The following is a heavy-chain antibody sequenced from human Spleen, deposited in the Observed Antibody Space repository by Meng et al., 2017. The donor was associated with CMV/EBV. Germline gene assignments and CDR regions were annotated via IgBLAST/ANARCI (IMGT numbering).Heavy chain of an antibody. CDR2: INYSGST. J-gene: IGHJ5*02. D-gene: IGHD2-15*01. Sequence: YGGSISSGEYYWSWIRQPPGKGLECIGHINYSGSTYYNPSLKSRVTMSLDTSQNQFSLKLNSVTAADTAVYYCARVKSREWGGWFDPWGQGTLVTVSS. CDR3: ARVKSREWGGWFDP. V-gene: IGHV4-30-4*08. CDR1: GGSISSGEYY.